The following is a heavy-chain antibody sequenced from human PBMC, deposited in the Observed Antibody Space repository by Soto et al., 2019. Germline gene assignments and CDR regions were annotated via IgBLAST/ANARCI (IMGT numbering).Heavy chain of an antibody. Sequence: GGSLRLSCAASGFTFSSYAMSWVRQAPGKGLEWVSAISGSGGSTYYADSVKGRFTISRDNSKNTLYLQMNSLRAEDTAVYYCAKVITYYYDSSGYYFDYWGQGTLVTVSS. CDR3: AKVITYYYDSSGYYFDY. CDR1: GFTFSSYA. V-gene: IGHV3-23*01. CDR2: ISGSGGST. J-gene: IGHJ4*02. D-gene: IGHD3-22*01.